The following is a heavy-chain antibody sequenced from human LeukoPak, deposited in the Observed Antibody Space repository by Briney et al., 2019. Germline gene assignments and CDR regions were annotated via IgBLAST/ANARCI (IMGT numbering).Heavy chain of an antibody. V-gene: IGHV3-11*04. D-gene: IGHD3-3*01. J-gene: IGHJ4*02. CDR2: ISSSGSTI. CDR1: GFTFSDYY. CDR3: ARGGNEEIFGVVAALIYFDY. Sequence: PGGSLRLSCAASGFTFSDYYMSWIRQAPGKGLEWVSYISSSGSTIYYADSVKGRFTISRDNAKNSLYLQMNSLRAEDTAVYYCARGGNEEIFGVVAALIYFDYWGQGTLVTVSS.